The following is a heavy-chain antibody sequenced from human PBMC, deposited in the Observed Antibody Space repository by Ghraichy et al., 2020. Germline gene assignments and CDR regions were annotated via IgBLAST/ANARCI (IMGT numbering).Heavy chain of an antibody. CDR2: ISSSRTTI. Sequence: GSLRLSCAASGFTFSSYSMNWVRQAPGKGLEWVSYISSSRTTIYYADSVKGRFTISRDNANNSLYLQMNSLRAEDTAVYYCARDHPYSSAWGKDAFDIWGLGTMVTVSS. CDR3: ARDHPYSSAWGKDAFDI. V-gene: IGHV3-48*01. CDR1: GFTFSSYS. J-gene: IGHJ3*02. D-gene: IGHD6-19*01.